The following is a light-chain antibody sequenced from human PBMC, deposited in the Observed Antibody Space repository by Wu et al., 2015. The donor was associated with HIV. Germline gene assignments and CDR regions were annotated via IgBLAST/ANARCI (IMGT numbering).Light chain of an antibody. CDR2: AAS. CDR1: QGITSY. CDR3: QQLSSYPLT. Sequence: DIQLTQSPSFLSASVGDRVTITCRASQGITSYLAWYQQKPGKAPKLLIYAASNLRSGVPSRFSGSGSGTEFTLTITNLQPEDFATHFCQQLSSYPLTFGRGTKVEIK. V-gene: IGKV1-9*01. J-gene: IGKJ4*01.